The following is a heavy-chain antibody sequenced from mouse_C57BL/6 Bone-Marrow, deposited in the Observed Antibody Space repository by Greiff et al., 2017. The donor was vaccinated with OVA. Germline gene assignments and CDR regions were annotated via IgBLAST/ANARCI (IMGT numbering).Heavy chain of an antibody. CDR2: IYPGSGST. CDR1: GYTFTSYW. CDR3: ARGYYDYDVD. V-gene: IGHV1-55*01. Sequence: QVQLQQSGAELMKPGASVKLSCKASGYTFTSYWITWVKQRPGQGLEWIGDIYPGSGSTNYNEKFKSKATLTVDTSSSTAYMQLSSLTSEDSAVYYCARGYYDYDVDWGQGTTLTVSS. D-gene: IGHD2-4*01. J-gene: IGHJ2*01.